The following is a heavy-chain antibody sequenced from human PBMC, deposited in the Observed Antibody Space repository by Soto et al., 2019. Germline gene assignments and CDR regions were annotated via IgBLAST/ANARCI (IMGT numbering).Heavy chain of an antibody. CDR3: ARALSGLGHYVDS. CDR2: INWNGGNS. J-gene: IGHJ5*01. CDR1: GFTFDDYG. D-gene: IGHD3-10*02. V-gene: IGHV3-20*04. Sequence: EVQLVQSGGSVVRPGGSLRLSCTASGFTFDDYGMAWVRQLPGKGLEWVFGINWNGGNSGYADSVKGRFTISRDKVKNNLSLRITSLSAGDTAFYYCARALSGLGHYVDSWGQGTLVTVTT.